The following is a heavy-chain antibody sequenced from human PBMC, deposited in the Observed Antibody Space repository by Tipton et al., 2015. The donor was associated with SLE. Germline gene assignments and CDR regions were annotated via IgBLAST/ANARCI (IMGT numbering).Heavy chain of an antibody. CDR2: IRYDGSNK. CDR1: GFTFSSYG. J-gene: IGHJ4*02. D-gene: IGHD1-7*01. V-gene: IGHV3-30*02. CDR3: AKEGELELLYYFDY. Sequence: SLRLSCAASGFTFSSYGMHWVRQAPGKGLEWVAFIRYDGSNKYYADSVKGRFTISRDNSKNTLYLQMNSLRAEDTAVYYCAKEGELELLYYFDYWGQGTLVTVSS.